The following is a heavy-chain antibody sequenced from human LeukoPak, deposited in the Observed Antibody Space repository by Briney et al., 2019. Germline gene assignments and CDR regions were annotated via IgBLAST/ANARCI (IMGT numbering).Heavy chain of an antibody. V-gene: IGHV3-21*01. CDR2: ICSSSSYI. CDR3: ARVYCSSTSCYSDPAFDI. J-gene: IGHJ3*02. D-gene: IGHD2-2*01. CDR1: GFTFSSYS. Sequence: GGSLRLSCAASGFTFSSYSMNWVRPAPGQGLEWVSSICSSSSYIYYADSVKGRFTISRDNAKNSLYLQMNSLRAEDTAVYYCARVYCSSTSCYSDPAFDIWGQGTMVTVSS.